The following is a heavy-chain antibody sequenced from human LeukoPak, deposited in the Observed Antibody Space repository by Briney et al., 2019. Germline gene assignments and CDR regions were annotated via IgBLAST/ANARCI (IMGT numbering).Heavy chain of an antibody. D-gene: IGHD2-15*01. J-gene: IGHJ5*02. CDR1: GGSFSGYY. Sequence: PSETLSLTCAVYGGSFSGYYWSWIRQPPGKGLEWIGEINHSGSTNYNPSLKSRVTISVDTSKNQISLKLSSVTAADTAVYYCARDLGYCSGGSCYRNWFDPWGQGTLVTVSS. CDR3: ARDLGYCSGGSCYRNWFDP. CDR2: INHSGST. V-gene: IGHV4-34*01.